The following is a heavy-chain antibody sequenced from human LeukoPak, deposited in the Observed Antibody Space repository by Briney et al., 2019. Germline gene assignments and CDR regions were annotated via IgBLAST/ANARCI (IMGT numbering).Heavy chain of an antibody. CDR3: ARLTGSFHYYFDY. D-gene: IGHD1-26*01. J-gene: IGHJ4*02. CDR1: GYSSTSYW. CDR2: IYPADSDT. Sequence: GESLKISCKASGYSSTSYWIGWVRQMPGKGLECLGIIYPADSDTRYSPSFEGQVTMSADKSMSTAYLQWSSLKASDTAMYYCARLTGSFHYYFDYWGQGTLGTVSS. V-gene: IGHV5-51*01.